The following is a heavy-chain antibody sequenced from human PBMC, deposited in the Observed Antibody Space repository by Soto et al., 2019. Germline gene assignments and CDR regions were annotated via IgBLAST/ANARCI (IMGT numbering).Heavy chain of an antibody. CDR2: IWYDGGNK. Sequence: PGGYLRLSCAAYGFTFSSYGMHWVRQAPGKGLEWVAVIWYDGGNKYYADSVKGRFTISRDNSKNTLYLQMNSLRAEDTAVYYCARENMVSLYQLLSNYYDVMDVSGQGSTVTVS. CDR3: ARENMVSLYQLLSNYYDVMDV. CDR1: GFTFSSYG. J-gene: IGHJ6*02. V-gene: IGHV3-33*01. D-gene: IGHD2-2*01.